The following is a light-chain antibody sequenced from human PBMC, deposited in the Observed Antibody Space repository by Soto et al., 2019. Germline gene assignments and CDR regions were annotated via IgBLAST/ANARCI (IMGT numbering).Light chain of an antibody. J-gene: IGKJ1*01. V-gene: IGKV3-15*01. Sequence: EIVMTQSPATLSVSPGERATLSCRASQSVSSNLAWYQQKPGQAPRLLIYGASTRATGIPARFSGSGSGTEFTLTISSLQSEDFAVYYCQQGQTFGQGTKVDI. CDR1: QSVSSN. CDR2: GAS. CDR3: QQGQT.